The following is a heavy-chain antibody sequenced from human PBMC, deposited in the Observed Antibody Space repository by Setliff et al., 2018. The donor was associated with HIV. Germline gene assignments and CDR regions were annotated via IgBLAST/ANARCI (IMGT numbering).Heavy chain of an antibody. CDR2: IYYSGGT. J-gene: IGHJ4*02. CDR3: ARGPSLQTTLFDY. CDR1: GGSISRYY. V-gene: IGHV4-59*01. Sequence: SETLSLTCTVSGGSISRYYWSWIRQPPGKGLEWIGYIYYSGGTNYNPSLKSRVTISVDTSKNQFSLKLTSVTAADTAVYYCARGPSLQTTLFDYWGQGTLVTVSS.